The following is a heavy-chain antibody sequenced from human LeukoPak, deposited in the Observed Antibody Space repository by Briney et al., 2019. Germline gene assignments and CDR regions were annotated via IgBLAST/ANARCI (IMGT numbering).Heavy chain of an antibody. V-gene: IGHV3-30*03. CDR1: GFTFSSYG. Sequence: PGGSLRLSCAASGFTFSSYGMHWVRQAPGKGLEWVAVISYDGSNKYYADSVKGRFTISRDNSKNTLFLQMNSLRAEDTAVYYCARDLRFLEWLSPFDYWGQGTLVTVSS. CDR2: ISYDGSNK. CDR3: ARDLRFLEWLSPFDY. J-gene: IGHJ4*02. D-gene: IGHD3-3*01.